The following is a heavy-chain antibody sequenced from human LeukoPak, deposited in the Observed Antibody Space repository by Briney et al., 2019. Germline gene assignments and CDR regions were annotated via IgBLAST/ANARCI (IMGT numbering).Heavy chain of an antibody. V-gene: IGHV3-23*01. J-gene: IGHJ4*02. CDR1: GFTFSNYA. CDR3: ARDPPPYSSSWSPHLDY. Sequence: GGSLRLSCAASGFTFSNYAMSWVRQAPGKGLEWVSAISGSGGSTYYADSVKGRFTISRDNAKNSLYLQMNSLRAEDTAVYYCARDPPPYSSSWSPHLDYWGQGTLVTVSS. CDR2: ISGSGGST. D-gene: IGHD6-13*01.